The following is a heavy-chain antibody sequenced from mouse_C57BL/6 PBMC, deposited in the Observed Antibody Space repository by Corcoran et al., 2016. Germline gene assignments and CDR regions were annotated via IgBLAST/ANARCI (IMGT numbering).Heavy chain of an antibody. CDR2: INTYSGVP. V-gene: IGHV9-3*01. J-gene: IGHJ3*01. D-gene: IGHD2-1*01. CDR1: GYTFTTYG. Sequence: QIQLVQSGPELKKPGETVKISCKASGYTFTTYGMSWVKQAPGKGLKWMGWINTYSGVPTYADDFKGRFAFSLETSASTAYLQINNLKNEDTATYFCAQEGGIYYGNSFAYWGQGTLVTVSA. CDR3: AQEGGIYYGNSFAY.